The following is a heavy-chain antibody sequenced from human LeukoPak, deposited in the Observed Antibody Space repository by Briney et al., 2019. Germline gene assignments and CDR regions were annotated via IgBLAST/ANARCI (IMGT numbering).Heavy chain of an antibody. CDR2: ISAYNGNT. CDR1: GYTFTSYG. V-gene: IGHV1-18*01. Sequence: ASVKVSCKASGYTFTSYGISWVRQAPGQGLEWMGWISAYNGNTNYAQKLQGRVTMTTDTSTSTAYMELRSLRSDDTAVYYCARDFRLLEWSPYFDYWGQGTLVTVSS. D-gene: IGHD3-3*01. J-gene: IGHJ4*02. CDR3: ARDFRLLEWSPYFDY.